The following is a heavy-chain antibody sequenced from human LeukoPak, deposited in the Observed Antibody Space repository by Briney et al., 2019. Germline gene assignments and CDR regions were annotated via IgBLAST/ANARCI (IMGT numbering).Heavy chain of an antibody. V-gene: IGHV1-24*01. CDR2: FDPEDGET. J-gene: IGHJ4*02. D-gene: IGHD2-21*02. Sequence: ASVKVSCKVSGYTLTELSMHWVQQAPGKGREWMGGFDPEDGETIYAQKFQGRVTMTEDTSTDTAYMELSSLRSEDTAVYYCATGFHCGGDCHHPFDYWGQGTLVTVSS. CDR1: GYTLTELS. CDR3: ATGFHCGGDCHHPFDY.